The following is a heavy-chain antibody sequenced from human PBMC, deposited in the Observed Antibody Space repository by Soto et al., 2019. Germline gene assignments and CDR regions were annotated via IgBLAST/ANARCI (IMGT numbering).Heavy chain of an antibody. CDR2: IYYSGST. D-gene: IGHD6-6*01. Sequence: SETLSLTCTVSGGSISSYYWSWIRQPPGKGLEWIGYIYYSGSTNYNPSIKSRVTISVDTSKNQFSLKLSSVTAADTAVYYCARLDRPPGDYYYYMDVWGKGTTVTVSS. J-gene: IGHJ6*03. V-gene: IGHV4-59*08. CDR1: GGSISSYY. CDR3: ARLDRPPGDYYYYMDV.